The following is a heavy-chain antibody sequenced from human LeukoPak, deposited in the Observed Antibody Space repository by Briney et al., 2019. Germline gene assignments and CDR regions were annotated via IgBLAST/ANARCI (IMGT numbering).Heavy chain of an antibody. D-gene: IGHD4-23*01. J-gene: IGHJ4*02. CDR2: ISSSSSYI. V-gene: IGHV3-21*01. CDR1: GFTFSSYS. CDR3: ARHAGTTVAPIDY. Sequence: GGALRLSCAASGFTFSSYSLNWVRQALGKGLEWVSSISSSSSYIYYADSVRGRFTISRDNDRNSLYLQMSSLRAEDTAIYYCARHAGTTVAPIDYWGQGTLVTVSS.